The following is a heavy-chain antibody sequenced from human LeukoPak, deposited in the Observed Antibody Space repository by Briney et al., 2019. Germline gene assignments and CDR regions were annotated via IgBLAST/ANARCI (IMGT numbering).Heavy chain of an antibody. Sequence: GGSLRLSCAASGFIVSSNYMSWVRQAPGKGLEWVSVIYSGGNTYYTDSVKGRFTISRDNSKNTLHLQMNSLRAEDTAVYYCARGQYTYGYLYAFDIWGQGTMVTVSS. J-gene: IGHJ3*02. V-gene: IGHV3-53*01. D-gene: IGHD5-18*01. CDR2: IYSGGNT. CDR3: ARGQYTYGYLYAFDI. CDR1: GFIVSSNY.